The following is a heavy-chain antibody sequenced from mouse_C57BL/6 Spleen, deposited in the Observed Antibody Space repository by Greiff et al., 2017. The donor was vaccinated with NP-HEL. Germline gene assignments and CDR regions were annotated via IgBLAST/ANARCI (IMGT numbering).Heavy chain of an antibody. Sequence: VQRVESGPELVKPGASVKISCKASGYAFSSSWMNWVKQRPGKGLEWIGRIYPGDGDTNYNGKFKGKATLTADKSSSTAYMQLSSLTSEDSAVYFCARIYYDYDDYFDYWGQGTTLTVSS. D-gene: IGHD2-4*01. CDR2: IYPGDGDT. J-gene: IGHJ2*01. CDR1: GYAFSSSW. V-gene: IGHV1-82*01. CDR3: ARIYYDYDDYFDY.